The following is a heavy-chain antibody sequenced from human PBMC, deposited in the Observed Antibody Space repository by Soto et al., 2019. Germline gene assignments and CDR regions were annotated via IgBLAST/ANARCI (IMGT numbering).Heavy chain of an antibody. J-gene: IGHJ3*02. CDR3: ASSYDILTGYLRPGAFDI. V-gene: IGHV3-48*01. CDR1: GFTFSSYS. Sequence: GGSLRLSCAASGFTFSSYSMNWVRQAPGKGLEWVSYISSSSSTIYYADSVKGRFTISRDNAKNSLYLQMNSLRAEDTAVYYCASSYDILTGYLRPGAFDIWGQGTMVTVSS. D-gene: IGHD3-9*01. CDR2: ISSSSSTI.